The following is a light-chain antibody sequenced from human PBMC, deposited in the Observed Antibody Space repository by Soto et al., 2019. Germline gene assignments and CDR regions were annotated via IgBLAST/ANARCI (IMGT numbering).Light chain of an antibody. Sequence: EIQMTRSPSTLSASVVDGVTITCRASQSISGWLAWYQRKPGKAPKLLMYDASSLQSGVPSRFSGSGSGTAFTPTTASLQPDDFATHYCQQYETFSGTFGPGTKVDI. J-gene: IGKJ1*01. CDR1: QSISGW. V-gene: IGKV1-5*01. CDR3: QQYETFSGT. CDR2: DAS.